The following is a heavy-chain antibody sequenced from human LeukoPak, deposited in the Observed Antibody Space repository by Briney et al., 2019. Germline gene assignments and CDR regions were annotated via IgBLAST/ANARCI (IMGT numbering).Heavy chain of an antibody. Sequence: GGSLRLSCAASGFTFSSYSMNWVRQAPGKGLEWVSSISSSSSYIYYADSVKGRFTISRDNAKNSLYLQMNSLRAEDTAVYYCAKRHYDFWSGLYYMDVWGKGTTVTVSS. V-gene: IGHV3-21*01. D-gene: IGHD3-3*01. J-gene: IGHJ6*03. CDR3: AKRHYDFWSGLYYMDV. CDR2: ISSSSSYI. CDR1: GFTFSSYS.